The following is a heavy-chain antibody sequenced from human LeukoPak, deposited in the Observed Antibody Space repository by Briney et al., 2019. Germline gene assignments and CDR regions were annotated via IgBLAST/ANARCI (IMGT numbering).Heavy chain of an antibody. CDR2: ISSSSSYI. D-gene: IGHD3-22*01. CDR1: GFTFSSYS. Sequence: GGSLRLSCAASGFTFSSYSMNWVRQAPGKGLEWVSSISSSSSYIYYADSVKGRFTISRDNAKNSLYLQMNSLRAEDTAVYNCARAGETVYYDSSGYRYYYYGMDVWGQGTTVTVSS. J-gene: IGHJ6*02. CDR3: ARAGETVYYDSSGYRYYYYGMDV. V-gene: IGHV3-21*01.